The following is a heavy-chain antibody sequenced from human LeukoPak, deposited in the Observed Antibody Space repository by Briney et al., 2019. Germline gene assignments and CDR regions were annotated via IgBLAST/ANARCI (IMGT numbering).Heavy chain of an antibody. J-gene: IGHJ3*02. CDR3: ARDRGLVEMPTLGAFDI. Sequence: GASVKVSRMTFGYIFTNYGISWVRPAPGQGLEWRGRIIPILGIANYAQKFQGRVTITADKSTSTAYMELSSLRSEDTAVYYCARDRGLVEMPTLGAFDIWGQGTMVTVSS. V-gene: IGHV1-69*04. CDR2: IIPILGIA. CDR1: GYIFTNYG. D-gene: IGHD5-24*01.